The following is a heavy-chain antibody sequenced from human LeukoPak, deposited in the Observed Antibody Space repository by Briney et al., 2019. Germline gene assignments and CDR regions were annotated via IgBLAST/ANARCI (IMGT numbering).Heavy chain of an antibody. V-gene: IGHV4-39*01. D-gene: IGHD3-22*01. CDR3: ARLSYYYDSSAYYGLYYFDF. Sequence: PSETLSLTCTVSGGSISTGSYYWGSIRQPPGKGLEWIGSISYSGSTYYNPSLKSRVTISVDTSKNQFSLKLSSVTAADTAVYYCARLSYYYDSSAYYGLYYFDFWGQGTLVTVSS. J-gene: IGHJ4*02. CDR1: GGSISTGSYY. CDR2: ISYSGST.